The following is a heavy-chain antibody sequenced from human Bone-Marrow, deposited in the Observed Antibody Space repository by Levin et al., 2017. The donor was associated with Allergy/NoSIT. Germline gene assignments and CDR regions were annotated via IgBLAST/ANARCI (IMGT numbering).Heavy chain of an antibody. CDR1: GFTVGNNY. CDR3: ATRAVAAPY. V-gene: IGHV3-66*01. J-gene: IGHJ4*02. CDR2: IYSGGST. D-gene: IGHD6-19*01. Sequence: GESLKISCAASGFTVGNNYMSWVRQAPGKGLECVSLIYSGGSTLYADSVKGRFTISRDNSKNTLYLQMNSLRAEDTAVYYCATRAVAAPYWGQGALVTVSS.